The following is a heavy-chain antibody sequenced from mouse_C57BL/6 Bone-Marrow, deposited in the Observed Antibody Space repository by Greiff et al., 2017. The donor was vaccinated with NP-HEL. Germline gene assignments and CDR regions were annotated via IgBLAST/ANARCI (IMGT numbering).Heavy chain of an antibody. CDR2: IDPSDSET. CDR1: GYTFTSYW. D-gene: IGHD2-1*01. V-gene: IGHV1-52*01. J-gene: IGHJ1*03. Sequence: VQLQQPGAELVRPGSSVKLSCKASGYTFTSYWMHWVKQRPIQGLEWIGNIDPSDSETHYNQKFKDKATLTVDKSSSTAYMQLSSLTSEDSAVYYCASWGLGNYWYFDVWGTGTTVTVSA. CDR3: ASWGLGNYWYFDV.